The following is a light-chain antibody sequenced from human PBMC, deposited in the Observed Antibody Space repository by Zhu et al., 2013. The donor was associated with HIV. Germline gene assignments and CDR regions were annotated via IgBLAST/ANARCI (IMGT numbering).Light chain of an antibody. V-gene: IGKV1-5*01. CDR2: DAS. J-gene: IGKJ1*01. CDR1: QSINIW. Sequence: DIQMTQSPSTLSASVGDTVTITCRASQSINIWLAWYHQRPGKAPTLLIYDASTLGSGISLRFRGSGSGTEFILTINSLQPDDFGTYYCQQYDKFPTFGQGTKVEIK. CDR3: QQYDKFPT.